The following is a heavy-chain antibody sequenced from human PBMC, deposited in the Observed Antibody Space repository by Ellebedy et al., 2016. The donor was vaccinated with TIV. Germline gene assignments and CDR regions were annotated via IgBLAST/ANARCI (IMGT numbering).Heavy chain of an antibody. V-gene: IGHV3-30-3*01. CDR2: ISYDGSNK. CDR3: AKDVSDYDSKKYYFDY. J-gene: IGHJ4*02. CDR1: GFTFSSYA. D-gene: IGHD3-22*01. Sequence: PGGSLRLSCAASGFTFSSYAMHWVRQAPGKGLEWVAVISYDGSNKYYADSVKGRFTISRDNSKNTLYLQMNSLRAEDTAVYYCAKDVSDYDSKKYYFDYWGQGTLVTVSS.